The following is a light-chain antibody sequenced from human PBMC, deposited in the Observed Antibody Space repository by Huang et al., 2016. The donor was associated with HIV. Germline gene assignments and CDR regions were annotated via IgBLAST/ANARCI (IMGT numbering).Light chain of an antibody. CDR2: KAS. Sequence: DIQMTQSPSTLSASVGDRVTVSCRARESIGSWLAWYQQKPGKAPKLLIYKASTLANDVPSRVSGSGSGTQFTLIISSLQPDDFATYYCQQYSTSMYSFGQGTKVDIK. V-gene: IGKV1-5*03. J-gene: IGKJ2*01. CDR1: ESIGSW. CDR3: QQYSTSMYS.